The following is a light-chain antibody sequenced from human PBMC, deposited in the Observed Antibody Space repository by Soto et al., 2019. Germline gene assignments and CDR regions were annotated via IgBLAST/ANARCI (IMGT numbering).Light chain of an antibody. CDR2: DVS. CDR1: SSDVGSYNY. J-gene: IGLJ1*01. CDR3: SSYTSSSTPYV. Sequence: QSALTQPASVSGSPGQSTTISCTGTSSDVGSYNYVSWYQQHPGKAPELMIYDVSNRPSGVSNRFSGSKSGNTASLTISGLQAEDVADYYCSSYTSSSTPYVFGTGTKLTVL. V-gene: IGLV2-14*01.